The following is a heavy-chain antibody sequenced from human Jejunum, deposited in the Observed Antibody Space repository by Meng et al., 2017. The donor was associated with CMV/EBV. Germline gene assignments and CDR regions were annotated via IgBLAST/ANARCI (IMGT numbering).Heavy chain of an antibody. V-gene: IGHV4-4*07. D-gene: IGHD3-22*01. Sequence: QGQLQGAGPGLCGPSGTLSLTCSVSGGSLTNYYWNWIRQTAGKGLEWIGRIYTNGRAIYHPSLVSRVTISEDTSKNQFSLRLTSVTAADTAVYYCARSGYYYDTTGYSPFDYWGQGALVTVSS. CDR3: ARSGYYYDTTGYSPFDY. CDR2: IYTNGRA. J-gene: IGHJ4*02. CDR1: GGSLTNYY.